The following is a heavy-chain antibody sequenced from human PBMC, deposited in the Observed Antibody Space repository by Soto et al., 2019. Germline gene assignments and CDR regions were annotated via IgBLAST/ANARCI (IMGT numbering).Heavy chain of an antibody. D-gene: IGHD2-21*01. CDR3: ARERVPYQFESDGPFDVLDL. CDR2: SSSTGRTI. V-gene: IGHV3-11*01. J-gene: IGHJ3*01. Sequence: QVQLVESGGGWVKPGGSLRLSCEASGFTFSDYYMSWIRQAPGKGLEWVSYSSSTGRTIYYAGSVQGRFTLSRDNAKNSVYLQMDSLRAEDTAIYYCARERVPYQFESDGPFDVLDLWGQGTMVTVSS. CDR1: GFTFSDYY.